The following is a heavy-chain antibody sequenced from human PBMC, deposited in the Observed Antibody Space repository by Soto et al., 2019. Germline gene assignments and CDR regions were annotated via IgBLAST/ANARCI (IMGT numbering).Heavy chain of an antibody. CDR3: ARDNVVAATLGGMDV. CDR2: IYYSGST. CDR1: GGSISSGDYY. J-gene: IGHJ6*02. V-gene: IGHV4-30-4*01. D-gene: IGHD2-15*01. Sequence: NPSETLSLTCTVSGGSISSGDYYWSWIRQPPGKGLEWIGYIYYSGSTYYNPSLKSRVTISVDTSKNQFSLKLSSVTAADTAVYYCARDNVVAATLGGMDVWGQGTTVTVSS.